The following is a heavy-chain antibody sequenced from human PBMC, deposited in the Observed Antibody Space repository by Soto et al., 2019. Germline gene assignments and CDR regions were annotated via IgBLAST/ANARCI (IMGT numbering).Heavy chain of an antibody. V-gene: IGHV1-8*01. D-gene: IGHD2-15*01. CDR3: ARADGNTISYYYYGMDL. CDR1: GYTFTSYD. CDR2: MNPNSGIT. J-gene: IGHJ6*02. Sequence: QVQLVQSGAEVKKPGASVKVSCKASGYTFTSYDINWVRQATGQGLEWMGWMNPNSGITGYAQKFQGRVTMTRNTSISTAYMELSSLRSVDTVVYYCARADGNTISYYYYGMDLWGQGTTVTVSS.